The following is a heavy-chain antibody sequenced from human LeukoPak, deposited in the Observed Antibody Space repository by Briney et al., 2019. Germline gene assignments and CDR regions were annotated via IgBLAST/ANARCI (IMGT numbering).Heavy chain of an antibody. V-gene: IGHV1-18*01. CDR3: ARNTNYDFWSGMNWFDP. CDR1: GYTFTSYG. Sequence: ASVKVSCKASGYTFTSYGISWVRQAPGQGLEWMGWISAYNGNTNYAQKLQGRVTMTTDTSTSTAYMELRSLRSDDTAVYYCARNTNYDFWSGMNWFDPWGQGTLVTVSS. J-gene: IGHJ5*02. CDR2: ISAYNGNT. D-gene: IGHD3-3*01.